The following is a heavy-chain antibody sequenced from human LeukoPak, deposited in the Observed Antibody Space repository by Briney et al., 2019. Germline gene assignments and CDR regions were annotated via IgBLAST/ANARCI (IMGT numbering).Heavy chain of an antibody. CDR3: ARVYFYVAAFDI. Sequence: SETLSLTCTVSGGSISSSSYYWGWIRQPPGKGLEWIGSIYYSGSTYYNPSLKSRVTISVDTSKNQFSLKLSSVTAADTAVYYCARVYFYVAAFDIWGQGTMVTVSS. D-gene: IGHD3-16*01. J-gene: IGHJ3*02. CDR2: IYYSGST. CDR1: GGSISSSSYY. V-gene: IGHV4-39*07.